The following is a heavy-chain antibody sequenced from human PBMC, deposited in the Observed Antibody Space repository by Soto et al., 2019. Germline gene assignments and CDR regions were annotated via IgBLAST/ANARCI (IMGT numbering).Heavy chain of an antibody. J-gene: IGHJ4*02. V-gene: IGHV4-34*01. CDR2: INHSGST. D-gene: IGHD3-16*01. CDR1: GGSFSGYY. CDR3: ARGRGLLRPLDY. Sequence: PSETLSLTCAVYGGSFSGYYWSWIRQPPGKGLEWIGEINHSGSTNYNPSLKSRVTISVDTSKNQFSLKLSSVTAADTAVYYCARGRGLLRPLDYWGQGTLVTVSS.